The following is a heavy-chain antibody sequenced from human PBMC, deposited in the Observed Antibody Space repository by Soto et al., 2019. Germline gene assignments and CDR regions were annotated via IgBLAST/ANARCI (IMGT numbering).Heavy chain of an antibody. CDR1: GGTFSSYA. CDR2: IIPIFGTA. V-gene: IGHV1-69*13. J-gene: IGHJ3*02. CDR3: ANYYDSSGYYYEDAFDI. Sequence: SVKVSCKASGGTFSSYAISWVRQAPGQGLEWMGGIIPIFGTANYAQKFQGRVTITADESTSTAYMELSSLRSEDTAVYYCANYYDSSGYYYEDAFDIWGQGTMGTVSS. D-gene: IGHD3-22*01.